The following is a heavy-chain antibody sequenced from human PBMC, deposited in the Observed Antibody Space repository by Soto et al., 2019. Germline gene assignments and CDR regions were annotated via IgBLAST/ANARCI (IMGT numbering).Heavy chain of an antibody. V-gene: IGHV5-51*01. CDR2: IYPGDSDI. CDR3: VRRPGISGISDPFDY. CDR1: GYSFSGYW. Sequence: GESLKISCKGSGYSFSGYWIGWVRQMPGRGLDWMGIIYPGDSDIRCSPSFQGQVTISADKSISTAHLQWSSLKASDTAMYYCVRRPGISGISDPFDYWGQGTLVTVSS. J-gene: IGHJ4*02. D-gene: IGHD1-20*01.